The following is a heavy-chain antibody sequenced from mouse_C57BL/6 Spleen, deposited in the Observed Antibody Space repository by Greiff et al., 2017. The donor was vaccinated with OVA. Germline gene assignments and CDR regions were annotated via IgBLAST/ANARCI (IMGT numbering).Heavy chain of an antibody. CDR3: ARAGEKTGSSWCAY. V-gene: IGHV5-17*01. Sequence: EVKLMESGGGLVKPGGSLKLSCAASGFTFSDYGMHWVRQAPEKGLEWVAYISSGSSTIYYADTVKGRFTISRDNAKNTLFLQMTSLRSEDTAMYYDARAGEKTGSSWCAYWGQGTLVTVSA. D-gene: IGHD4-1*01. J-gene: IGHJ3*01. CDR2: ISSGSSTI. CDR1: GFTFSDYG.